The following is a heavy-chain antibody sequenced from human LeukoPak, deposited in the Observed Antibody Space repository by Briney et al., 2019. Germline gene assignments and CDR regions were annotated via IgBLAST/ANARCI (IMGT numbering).Heavy chain of an antibody. D-gene: IGHD2-2*01. CDR1: GGTFSSYT. CDR2: IIPILGIA. Sequence: GASVKVSCKASGGTFSSYTISWVRQAPGQGLEWMGRIIPILGIANYAQKFQGRVTITADKSTSTAYMELSSLRSEDTAVYYCARVLGVAPAATYYYYGMDVWGQGTTVTVSS. V-gene: IGHV1-69*02. CDR3: ARVLGVAPAATYYYYGMDV. J-gene: IGHJ6*02.